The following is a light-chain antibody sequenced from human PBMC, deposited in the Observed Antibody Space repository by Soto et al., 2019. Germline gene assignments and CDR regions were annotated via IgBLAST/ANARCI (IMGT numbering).Light chain of an antibody. CDR2: GAS. J-gene: IGKJ1*01. CDR3: QHYNSYSEA. V-gene: IGKV3-15*01. CDR1: HSISTN. Sequence: EIIMTQSPATLSVSPGEGATLSCRTSHSISTNLAWYQHKRGQSPRLLVYGASTMATGVPARFSGSGSGAEFTLTISSLQPDDFATYYCQHYNSYSEAFGQGTKVELK.